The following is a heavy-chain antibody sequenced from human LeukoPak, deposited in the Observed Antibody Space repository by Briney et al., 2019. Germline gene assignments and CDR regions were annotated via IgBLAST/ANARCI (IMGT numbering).Heavy chain of an antibody. Sequence: SETLSLTCTVSGYSISSGYYWGWIRQPPGNGLEWIGNIFHSGTTYYSPSLKSRVTISVDTSKNQFSLKLSSVTAADTAVYFCARSWMDATDYWGQGTLVTVSS. V-gene: IGHV4-38-2*02. CDR1: GYSISSGYY. CDR3: ARSWMDATDY. CDR2: IFHSGTT. J-gene: IGHJ4*02. D-gene: IGHD2-15*01.